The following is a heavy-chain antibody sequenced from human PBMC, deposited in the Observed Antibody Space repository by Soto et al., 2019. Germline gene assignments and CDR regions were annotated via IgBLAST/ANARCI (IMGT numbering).Heavy chain of an antibody. V-gene: IGHV4-31*03. Sequence: QVQLQESGPGLVKPSQTLSLTCTVSGGSISSGGYYWSWIRQHPGKGLEWIGYIYYSGSTYYNPSRKSRVTISVDTSKNQFSLKLSSVTAADTAVYYCARGGPMVRGVIKKVRWFDPWGQGTLVTVSS. CDR3: ARGGPMVRGVIKKVRWFDP. CDR2: IYYSGST. D-gene: IGHD3-10*01. CDR1: GGSISSGGYY. J-gene: IGHJ5*02.